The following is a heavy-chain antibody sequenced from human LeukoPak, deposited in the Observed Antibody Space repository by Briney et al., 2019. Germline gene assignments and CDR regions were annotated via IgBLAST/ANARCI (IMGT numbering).Heavy chain of an antibody. D-gene: IGHD2-8*01. CDR1: GFTFSSYE. J-gene: IGHJ6*03. Sequence: PGGSLRLSCAASGFTFSSYEMNWVRQAPGKGLEWVSGISGSGDNTYYADSVKGRFTISRDNSKNTLYLQMNSLRAEDTAVYYCAKTFQWYYMDVWGKGTTVTISS. V-gene: IGHV3-23*01. CDR2: ISGSGDNT. CDR3: AKTFQWYYMDV.